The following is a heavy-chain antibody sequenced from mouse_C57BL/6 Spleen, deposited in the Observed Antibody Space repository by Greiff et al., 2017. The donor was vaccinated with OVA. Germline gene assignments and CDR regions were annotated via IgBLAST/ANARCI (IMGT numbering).Heavy chain of an antibody. CDR3: ARYYGYDKGDAMDY. CDR2: IYPRSGNT. J-gene: IGHJ4*01. Sequence: VQLQQSGAELARPGASVKLSCKASGYTFTSYGISWVKQRTGQGLEWIGEIYPRSGNTYYNEKFKGKATLTADKSSSKAYMELRSLTSEDSAVDFCARYYGYDKGDAMDYWGQGTSGTVSS. D-gene: IGHD2-2*01. V-gene: IGHV1-81*01. CDR1: GYTFTSYG.